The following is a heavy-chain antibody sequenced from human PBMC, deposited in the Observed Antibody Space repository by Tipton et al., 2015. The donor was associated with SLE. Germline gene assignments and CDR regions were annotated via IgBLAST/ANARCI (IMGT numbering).Heavy chain of an antibody. CDR1: GGSFSGYY. D-gene: IGHD6-13*01. CDR3: ARRRGSSWYEDYFDY. J-gene: IGHJ4*02. V-gene: IGHV4-34*01. Sequence: TLSLTCAVYGGSFSGYYWSWIRQPPGKGLEWIGDINHSGSTNYNPSLKSRVTMSVDTSKNQFSLKLSSVTAADTAVYYCARRRGSSWYEDYFDYWGQGTLVTVSS. CDR2: INHSGST.